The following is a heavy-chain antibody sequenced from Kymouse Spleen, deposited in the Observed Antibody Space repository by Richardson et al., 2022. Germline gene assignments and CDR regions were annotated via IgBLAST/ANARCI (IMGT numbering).Heavy chain of an antibody. CDR2: IYPGDSDT. J-gene: IGHJ6*02. Sequence: EVQLVQSGAEVKKPGESLKISCKGSGYSFTSYWIGWVRQMPGKGLEWMGIIYPGDSDTRYSPSFQGQVTISADKSISTAYLQWSSLKASDTAMYYCARHEVTTDYYYGMDVWGQGTTVTVSS. CDR3: ARHEVTTDYYYGMDV. D-gene: IGHD4-11,IGHD4-11*01. V-gene: IGHV5-51*01. CDR1: GYSFTSYW.